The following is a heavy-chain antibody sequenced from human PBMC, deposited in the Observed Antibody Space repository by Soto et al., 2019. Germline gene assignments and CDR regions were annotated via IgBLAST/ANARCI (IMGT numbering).Heavy chain of an antibody. J-gene: IGHJ5*02. CDR2: IYYSGST. CDR3: AREGPAAAGLGWFDP. CDR1: GGSISSSSYY. Sequence: PSETLSLTCTVSGGSISSSSYYWGWIRQPPGKGLEWIGSIYYSGSTYYNPSLKSRVTISVDSSKNRFSLKLSSVTAADTAVYYCAREGPAAAGLGWFDPWGQGTLVTVSS. D-gene: IGHD6-13*01. V-gene: IGHV4-39*07.